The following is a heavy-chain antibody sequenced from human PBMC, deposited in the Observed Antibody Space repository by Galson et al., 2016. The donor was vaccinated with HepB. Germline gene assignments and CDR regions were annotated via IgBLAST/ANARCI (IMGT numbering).Heavy chain of an antibody. D-gene: IGHD3-10*01. V-gene: IGHV3-23*01. J-gene: IGHJ4*02. CDR2: ISGSGGSI. CDR1: GFRFSNYA. CDR3: AKALFYSGSGSLDVFDC. Sequence: SLRLSCAASGFRFSNYAMNWVRQAPGKGLNWVSTISGSGGSIYYADSVKGRFTISRDNSKNTLYLQMNSLRAEDTAIYYCAKALFYSGSGSLDVFDCWGQGTLVTVSS.